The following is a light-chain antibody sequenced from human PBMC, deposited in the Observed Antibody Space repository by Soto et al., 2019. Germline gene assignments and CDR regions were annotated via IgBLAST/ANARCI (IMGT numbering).Light chain of an antibody. CDR1: NSNIGTNT. J-gene: IGLJ3*02. CDR3: AAWDDSLNGPV. CDR2: SNN. V-gene: IGLV1-44*01. Sequence: QSVLTQPPSASGTPGQRVTISCSGSNSNIGTNTVNWYQQLPGTAPKLLIYSNNQRPSGVPDRFSGSKSGTSAFLAISGLQSEDEADYYCAAWDDSLNGPVFGGGTKLTVL.